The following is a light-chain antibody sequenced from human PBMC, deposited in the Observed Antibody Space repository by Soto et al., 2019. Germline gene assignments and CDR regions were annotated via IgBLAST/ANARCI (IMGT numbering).Light chain of an antibody. CDR3: MHGLQRPLT. CDR2: LGS. V-gene: IGKV2-28*01. CDR1: QSLLHSNGFNY. Sequence: DIVMTQSPLSLPVTPGEPASISCRSSQSLLHSNGFNYLDWYMQKPGQSPQLLIYLGSNRASGVPDRFSGSGSGTDFTLKISRVEAEDVGLYYCMHGLQRPLTFGGGTKVEIK. J-gene: IGKJ4*01.